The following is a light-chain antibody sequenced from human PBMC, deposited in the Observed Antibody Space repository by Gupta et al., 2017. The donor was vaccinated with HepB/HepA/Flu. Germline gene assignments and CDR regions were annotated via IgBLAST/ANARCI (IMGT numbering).Light chain of an antibody. CDR2: WAS. J-gene: IGKJ5*01. V-gene: IGKV4-1*01. CDR3: QREDDTRIT. CDR1: QNVLYSNNKDF. Sequence: DIVMTQSPDSLAVSLGERATINCKSSQNVLYSNNKDFLAWYQQKPGHPPKLLISWASTRESGVPDRFSGSGSGTDFTLSISILHAEDVAVYYCQREDDTRITFGQGTQLEIK.